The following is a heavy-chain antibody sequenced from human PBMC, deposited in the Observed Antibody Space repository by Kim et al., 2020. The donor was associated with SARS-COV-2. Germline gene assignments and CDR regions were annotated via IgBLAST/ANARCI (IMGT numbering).Heavy chain of an antibody. CDR3: ARAPLVVVPAAMRETTREFDY. V-gene: IGHV4-34*01. CDR2: INHSGST. Sequence: SETLSLTCAVYGGSFSGYYWSWIRQPPGKGLEWIGEINHSGSTNYNPSLKSRVTISVDTSKNQFSLKLSSVTAADTAVYYCARAPLVVVPAAMRETTREFDYWGQGTLVTVSS. J-gene: IGHJ4*02. CDR1: GGSFSGYY. D-gene: IGHD2-2*01.